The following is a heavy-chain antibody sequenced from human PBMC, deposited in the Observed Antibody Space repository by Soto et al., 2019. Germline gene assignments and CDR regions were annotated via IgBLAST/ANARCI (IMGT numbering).Heavy chain of an antibody. CDR3: ARWPQPRYTADHYAVDV. Sequence: QVHLVQSGTEVKKPGSSVKVSCKASGGTFSSSGFSWVRQAPGQGLEWMGMIVPSLDTTNYAQMFQARVTITADEVTSTAYMELRSLSSEDTAVYYCARWPQPRYTADHYAVDVWGQGTRVIVSS. J-gene: IGHJ6*02. V-gene: IGHV1-69*11. CDR2: IVPSLDTT. CDR1: GGTFSSSG. D-gene: IGHD3-16*02.